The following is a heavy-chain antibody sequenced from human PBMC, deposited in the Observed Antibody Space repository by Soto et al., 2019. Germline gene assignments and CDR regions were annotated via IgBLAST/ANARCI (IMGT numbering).Heavy chain of an antibody. J-gene: IGHJ6*02. D-gene: IGHD2-15*01. CDR3: ARDLGPQEIQDIAYYYYGMDV. CDR1: GFTFSSYA. Sequence: GGSLRLSCAASGFTFSSYAMHWVRQAPGKGLEWVAVISYDGSNKYYADSVKGRFTISRDNSKNTLYLQMNSLRAEDTAVYYCARDLGPQEIQDIAYYYYGMDVWGQGTTVTVSS. CDR2: ISYDGSNK. V-gene: IGHV3-30-3*01.